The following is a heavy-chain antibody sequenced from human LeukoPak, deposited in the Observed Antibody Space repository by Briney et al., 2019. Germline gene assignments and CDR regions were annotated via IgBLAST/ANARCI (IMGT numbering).Heavy chain of an antibody. J-gene: IGHJ4*02. V-gene: IGHV4-59*12. CDR1: GGSISSYY. Sequence: PSETLSLTCTVSGGSISSYYWSWIRQPPGKGLEWIGYIYYSGSTNYNPSLKSRVTISVDTSKNQFSLKLSSVTAADTAVYYCARGGRWLPDYWGQGTLVTVSS. CDR2: IYYSGST. D-gene: IGHD5-24*01. CDR3: ARGGRWLPDY.